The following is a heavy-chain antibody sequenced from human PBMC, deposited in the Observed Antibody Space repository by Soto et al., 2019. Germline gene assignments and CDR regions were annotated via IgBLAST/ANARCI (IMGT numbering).Heavy chain of an antibody. J-gene: IGHJ5*02. CDR3: AKSRGGSSWYEGDP. CDR1: GFTFSSYG. D-gene: IGHD6-13*01. V-gene: IGHV3-30*18. CDR2: ISYAGDYQ. Sequence: QVQLVESGGGVVQPGRSLRLSCAASGFTFSSYGMHLVRQAPGKGLEWVAVISYAGDYQYHADSVKGRFTISRDNSKNTLYPQVNTLRPEDTAVYFCAKSRGGSSWYEGDPWGQGTLVTVSS.